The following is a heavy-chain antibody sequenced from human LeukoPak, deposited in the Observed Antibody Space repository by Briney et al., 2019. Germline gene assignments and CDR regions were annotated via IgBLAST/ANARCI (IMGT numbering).Heavy chain of an antibody. Sequence: GGSLRLSCAASGFTFSNARMSWVRQAPGKGLEWVGRIKSKTDGGTTDYAAPVKGRFTISRDDSKNTLYLQMSSLKTEDTAVYYCTTTSDYGDHKRWGQGTLVTVSS. J-gene: IGHJ4*02. D-gene: IGHD4-17*01. V-gene: IGHV3-15*01. CDR3: TTTSDYGDHKR. CDR1: GFTFSNAR. CDR2: IKSKTDGGTT.